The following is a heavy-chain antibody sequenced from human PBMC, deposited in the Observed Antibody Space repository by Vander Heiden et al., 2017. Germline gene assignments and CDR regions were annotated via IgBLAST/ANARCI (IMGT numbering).Heavy chain of an antibody. D-gene: IGHD4-17*01. V-gene: IGHV3-33*01. Sequence: QEQLEESGGGVVQPGTSLRLSCVGSGFTFRSDGMHWVRQAPGKGLEWVAVRWYDGSKQYNVDSVKGRFTVSRDNSMSTVYLQMNGLRAEDTAVYYCARYHGDYAALDIWGQGTMVTVSS. CDR3: ARYHGDYAALDI. CDR1: GFTFRSDG. CDR2: RWYDGSKQ. J-gene: IGHJ3*02.